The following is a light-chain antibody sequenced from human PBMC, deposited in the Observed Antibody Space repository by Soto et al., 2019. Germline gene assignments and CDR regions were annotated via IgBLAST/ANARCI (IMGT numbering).Light chain of an antibody. V-gene: IGLV2-8*01. Sequence: QSVLTQPPSASGSPGQSVTISCTGTSSDVGGYNYVSWYQQHPGKAPKLMICEVNKRPSGVPDRFSGSKSGNTASLTVSGLQAEDEADYYCSSYAGTNVVLFGGGTKLTVL. CDR3: SSYAGTNVVL. J-gene: IGLJ2*01. CDR2: EVN. CDR1: SSDVGGYNY.